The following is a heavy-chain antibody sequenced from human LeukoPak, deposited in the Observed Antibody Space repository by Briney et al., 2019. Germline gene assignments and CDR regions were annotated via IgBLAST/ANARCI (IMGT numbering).Heavy chain of an antibody. CDR1: GFTFSDYY. CDR2: ISSSGSTI. Sequence: GGSLRLSCAASGFTFSDYYMSWIRQAPGKGLEWVSYISSSGSTIYYADSVKGRFTISRDNAKNSLYLQMNSLRSEDTAVYYCARDSAYYGGDAFDIWGQGTMVTVSS. V-gene: IGHV3-11*04. CDR3: ARDSAYYGGDAFDI. J-gene: IGHJ3*02. D-gene: IGHD2/OR15-2a*01.